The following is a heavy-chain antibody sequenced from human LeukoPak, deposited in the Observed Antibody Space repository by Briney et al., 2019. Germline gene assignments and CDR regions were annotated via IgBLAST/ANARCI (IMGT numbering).Heavy chain of an antibody. V-gene: IGHV3-33*01. Sequence: PGGSLRLSCAASGFTFSSYGMHWVRQAPGKGLEWVAVIWYDGSNKYYADSVKGRFTISRGNSKNTLYLQMNSLRAEDTAVYYCARDRARYDFWSGYCPDWGQGTLVTVSS. CDR3: ARDRARYDFWSGYCPD. J-gene: IGHJ4*02. CDR2: IWYDGSNK. D-gene: IGHD3-3*01. CDR1: GFTFSSYG.